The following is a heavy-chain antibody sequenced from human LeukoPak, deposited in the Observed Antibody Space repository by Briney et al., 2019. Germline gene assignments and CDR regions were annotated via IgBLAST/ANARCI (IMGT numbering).Heavy chain of an antibody. CDR3: ATQILLCHYY. CDR2: IYYSGST. J-gene: IGHJ4*02. V-gene: IGHV4-59*01. D-gene: IGHD3-10*01. CDR1: GVSISSYY. Sequence: PSETLSLTCTVSGVSISSYYWSWIRQPPGKGLEWIGYIYYSGSTNYNPSLKSRVTISVDTSKNQFSLKLSSVTAADTAVYYCATQILLCHYYWGQGTLVTVSS.